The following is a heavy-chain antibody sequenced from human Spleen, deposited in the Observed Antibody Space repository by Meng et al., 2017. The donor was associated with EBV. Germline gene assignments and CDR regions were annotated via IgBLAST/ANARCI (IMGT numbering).Heavy chain of an antibody. CDR1: GYTFTNYY. CDR3: VRDLWLRFGDCV. Sequence: QVQLVQSGAEVTKPXASAKVSCKASGYTFTNYYIHWVRQAPGQGLEWMGIINPSGGSTFYAQKFQGRVTMTRDTSTSTVYMELSSLRSDDTAVYYCVRDLWLRFGDCVWGQGTLVTVSS. D-gene: IGHD5-12*01. V-gene: IGHV1-46*01. CDR2: INPSGGST. J-gene: IGHJ4*02.